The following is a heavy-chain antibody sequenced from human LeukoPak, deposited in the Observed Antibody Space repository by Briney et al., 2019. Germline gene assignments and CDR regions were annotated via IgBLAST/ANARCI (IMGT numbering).Heavy chain of an antibody. CDR2: INSAGTT. CDR3: ARDEVGHHALAL. V-gene: IGHV4-34*01. J-gene: IGHJ5*02. CDR1: GGSLKNHY. Sequence: PSETLSLTCAVSGGSLKNHYLTWIRQSPGKRLEWIGLINSAGTTVYDPSLKSRVSISIDTSKNQFSLTMRSMTATDTAVYYCARDEVGHHALALWGQGTPVTVSS. D-gene: IGHD1-14*01.